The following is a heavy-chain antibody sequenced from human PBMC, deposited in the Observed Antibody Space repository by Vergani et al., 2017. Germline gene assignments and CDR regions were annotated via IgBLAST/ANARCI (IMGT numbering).Heavy chain of an antibody. CDR2: VYTSGMT. CDR3: ARELSYYYGSGSDDYNPYYYEGMDV. V-gene: IGHV4-61*02. D-gene: IGHD3-10*01. Sequence: QVQLQESGPRLVRPSQTLSLTCTVSGGSINTGAYYWSWIRQPAGKGLEWIGGVYTSGMTNYNPSLKSRVTILVDRSKSQLSLKLTSVTAGDTAVYFCARELSYYYGSGSDDYNPYYYEGMDVWGQGTLVTVSS. CDR1: GGSINTGAYY. J-gene: IGHJ6*02.